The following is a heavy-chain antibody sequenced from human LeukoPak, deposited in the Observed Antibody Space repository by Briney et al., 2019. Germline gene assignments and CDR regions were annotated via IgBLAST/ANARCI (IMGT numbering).Heavy chain of an antibody. J-gene: IGHJ5*02. CDR2: ISAYNGNT. V-gene: IGHV1-18*01. CDR3: ARDRLWYSSSWYVENWFDP. Sequence: GASVKVSCKASGYTFTSYGISWVRQAPGQGLEWMGWISAYNGNTNYAQKFQGRVTMTRDTSISTAYMELSRLRSDDTAVYYCARDRLWYSSSWYVENWFDPWGQGTLVTVSS. CDR1: GYTFTSYG. D-gene: IGHD6-13*01.